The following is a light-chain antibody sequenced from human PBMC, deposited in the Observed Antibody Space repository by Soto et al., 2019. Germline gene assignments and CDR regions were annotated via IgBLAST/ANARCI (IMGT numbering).Light chain of an antibody. CDR1: HSLLHSNGYTY. Sequence: DIVMTQSPLSLPVTPGEAASISCRSIHSLLHSNGYTYFHWFLQKPGQSPQLLIYLGYNRAPGVPDRFSGTGSGTDFTLKISRVEAEDVGVYYCMQTLESRTFGQGTRWIS. CDR3: MQTLESRT. J-gene: IGKJ1*01. CDR2: LGY. V-gene: IGKV2-28*01.